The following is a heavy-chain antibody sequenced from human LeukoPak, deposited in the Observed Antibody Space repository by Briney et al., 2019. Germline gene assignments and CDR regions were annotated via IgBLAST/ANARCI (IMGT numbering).Heavy chain of an antibody. CDR1: GFTFSSYE. J-gene: IGHJ5*02. CDR3: ARGDTIVGGNWFDP. CDR2: IISSGSTI. D-gene: IGHD3-22*01. V-gene: IGHV3-48*03. Sequence: GGSLRLSCAASGFTFSSYEMNWVRQAPGKGLEWVSYIISSGSTIYYADSVKGRFTISRDNAKNSLYLQMNSLGAEDTAVYYCARGDTIVGGNWFDPWGQGTLVTVSS.